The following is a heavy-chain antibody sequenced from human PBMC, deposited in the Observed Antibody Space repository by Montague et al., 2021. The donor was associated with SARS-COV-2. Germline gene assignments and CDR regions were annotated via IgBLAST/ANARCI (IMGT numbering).Heavy chain of an antibody. D-gene: IGHD1-26*01. Sequence: SRSLSWAASGFIFSSYGMHWVRQAPGKGLEWVAHIWYDGSNENYLDSVKGRFTISRDNFKNTLYLQMNSLRAEDTAIYYCARGSVGGYYFDYWGQGTLVTVSS. CDR3: ARGSVGGYYFDY. CDR1: GFIFSSYG. CDR2: IWYDGSNE. V-gene: IGHV3-33*01. J-gene: IGHJ4*02.